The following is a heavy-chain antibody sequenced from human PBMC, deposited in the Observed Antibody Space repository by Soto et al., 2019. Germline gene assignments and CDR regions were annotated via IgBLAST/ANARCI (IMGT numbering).Heavy chain of an antibody. J-gene: IGHJ4*02. CDR2: ISGSGNNT. D-gene: IGHD3-3*01. CDR3: AKPYYDFWSGFPKTSDY. V-gene: IGHV3-23*01. Sequence: GGSLRLSCAASGFTFSSYAMSWVRQSPGMGLEWVSVISGSGNNTSYADSVKGRFTISRDNSKNTLYLHMSSLRAEDTAVYYCAKPYYDFWSGFPKTSDYWGQGTLVTVSS. CDR1: GFTFSSYA.